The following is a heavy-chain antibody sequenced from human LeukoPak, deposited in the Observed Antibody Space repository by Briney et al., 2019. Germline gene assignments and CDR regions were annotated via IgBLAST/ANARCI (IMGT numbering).Heavy chain of an antibody. J-gene: IGHJ6*03. V-gene: IGHV4-39*07. Sequence: SSETLSLTCTVSGGSISSSSYYWGWIRQPPGKGLEWIGSIYYSGSTYYNPSRKSRVTLSVDTSKNQFSLKLSSVTAADTAVDYCARDRSDDSSGYYYHHYYYVDVWGKGTTVTVSS. CDR3: ARDRSDDSSGYYYHHYYYVDV. CDR2: IYYSGST. CDR1: GGSISSSSYY. D-gene: IGHD3-22*01.